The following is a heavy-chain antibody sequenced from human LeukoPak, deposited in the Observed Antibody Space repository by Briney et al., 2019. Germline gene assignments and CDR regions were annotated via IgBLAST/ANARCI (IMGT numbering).Heavy chain of an antibody. CDR2: ISSSGSTI. CDR1: GFTFSDYY. Sequence: GGSLRLSCAASGFTFSDYYMSWIRQAPGKGLEWVSYISSSGSTIYYADSVKGRFTISRDNAKNSLYLQMNSLRAEDTAVYYCARDSVFRSGWYNWFDPWGQGTLVTVSS. J-gene: IGHJ5*02. D-gene: IGHD6-19*01. V-gene: IGHV3-11*04. CDR3: ARDSVFRSGWYNWFDP.